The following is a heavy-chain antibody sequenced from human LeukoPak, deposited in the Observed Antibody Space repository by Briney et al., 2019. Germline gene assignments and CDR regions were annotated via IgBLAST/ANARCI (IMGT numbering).Heavy chain of an antibody. J-gene: IGHJ4*02. CDR1: EFTFSSYS. D-gene: IGHD6-13*01. CDR3: ARDVHSSSWSTPGY. V-gene: IGHV3-48*01. CDR2: IGGSGTTI. Sequence: GGSLRLSCAASEFTFSSYSMNWVRQAPGKGLEWVSHIGGSGTTIYYADSVKGRFTISRDNAKNTVYLQMNSLRAEDTAVYYCARDVHSSSWSTPGYWGQGSLVTVST.